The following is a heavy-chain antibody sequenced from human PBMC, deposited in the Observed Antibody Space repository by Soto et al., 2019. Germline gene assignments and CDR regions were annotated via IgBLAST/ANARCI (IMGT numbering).Heavy chain of an antibody. CDR3: AKDTPVVTSIFDY. CDR1: GFTFSTYA. Sequence: GGSLRLSCAASGFTFSTYAMSWVRQAPGKGLEWVSSITDSGDSTYYADSVKGRFTISRDNSKNTLYLQMKSLRAEDTAVYYCAKDTPVVTSIFDYWGQGTLVTVSS. D-gene: IGHD2-21*02. CDR2: ITDSGDST. J-gene: IGHJ4*02. V-gene: IGHV3-23*01.